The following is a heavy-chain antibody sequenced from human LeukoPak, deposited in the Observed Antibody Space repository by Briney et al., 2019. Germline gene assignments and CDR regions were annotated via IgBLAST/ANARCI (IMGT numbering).Heavy chain of an antibody. Sequence: PGSSLRLSCAASGFTLSSYGMHWVRQAPGKGLEWVAIISNDGSDKKYADSVKGRFTISRDNSKNTLYLQMSGLRAEDTALYYCAKGCSRGSSCYIIDCWGQGTLVTASS. D-gene: IGHD2-15*01. J-gene: IGHJ4*02. CDR2: ISNDGSDK. V-gene: IGHV3-30*18. CDR3: AKGCSRGSSCYIIDC. CDR1: GFTLSSYG.